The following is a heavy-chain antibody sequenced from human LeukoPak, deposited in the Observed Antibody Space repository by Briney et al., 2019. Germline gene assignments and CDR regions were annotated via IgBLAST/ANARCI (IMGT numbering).Heavy chain of an antibody. CDR3: ARFPYYDSSGYYYLSSYYFDY. Sequence: GGSLRLSCAASGFTFSSYWMSWVRQAPGKGLEWVANIKQDGGEKYYVDSVKGRFTISRDNAKNSLYLQMNSLRAEDTAVYYCARFPYYDSSGYYYLSSYYFDYWGQGTLVTVSS. J-gene: IGHJ4*02. CDR1: GFTFSSYW. CDR2: IKQDGGEK. D-gene: IGHD3-22*01. V-gene: IGHV3-7*01.